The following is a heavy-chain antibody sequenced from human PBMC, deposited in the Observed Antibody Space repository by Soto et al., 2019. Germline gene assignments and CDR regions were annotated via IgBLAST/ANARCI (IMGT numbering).Heavy chain of an antibody. CDR3: ARERDIVLMVNEANQDTYYYYYMDV. D-gene: IGHD2-8*01. CDR2: IKQDGSEK. CDR1: GFTFSSYW. V-gene: IGHV3-7*01. Sequence: GGSLRLSCAASGFTFSSYWMSWVRQAPGKGLEWVANIKQDGSEKNYVDPVKGRFTISRDNAKNSLYLQMNSLRAEDTAVYYCARERDIVLMVNEANQDTYYYYYMDVWGKGTTVTVSS. J-gene: IGHJ6*03.